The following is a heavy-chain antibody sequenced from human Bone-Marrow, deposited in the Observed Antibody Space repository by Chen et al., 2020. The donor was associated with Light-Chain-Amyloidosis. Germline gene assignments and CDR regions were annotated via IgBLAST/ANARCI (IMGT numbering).Heavy chain of an antibody. CDR1: GFTFSSYS. Sequence: EVQLAESGGGLVQPGGSLRLSCAASGFTFSSYSMNWVRQAPGKGLEWVSYISSSSSTIYYADSVKGRFTISRDNAKNSLYLQMNSLRAEDTAVYYCAGSWRELLVSPYYYMDVWGKGTTVTVSS. CDR2: ISSSSSTI. J-gene: IGHJ6*03. V-gene: IGHV3-48*01. CDR3: AGSWRELLVSPYYYMDV. D-gene: IGHD1-26*01.